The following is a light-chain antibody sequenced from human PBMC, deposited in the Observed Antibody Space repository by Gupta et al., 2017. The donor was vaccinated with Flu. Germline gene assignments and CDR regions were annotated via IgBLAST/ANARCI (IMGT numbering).Light chain of an antibody. Sequence: SYELTQPPSVSVSPGQTARITCSGDVLPKQYAYWYQQKPGQAPVLVIYKDTERPSGIPERFSGSSSGTTVTLTISGVQAEDEADYYCQSADNSAMVFGGGTKLTVL. J-gene: IGLJ3*02. V-gene: IGLV3-25*02. CDR1: VLPKQY. CDR2: KDT. CDR3: QSADNSAMV.